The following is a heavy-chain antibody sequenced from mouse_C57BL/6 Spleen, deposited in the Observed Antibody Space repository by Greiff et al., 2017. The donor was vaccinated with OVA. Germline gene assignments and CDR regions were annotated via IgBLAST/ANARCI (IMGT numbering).Heavy chain of an antibody. V-gene: IGHV1-42*01. CDR1: GYSFTGYY. D-gene: IGHD3-3*01. J-gene: IGHJ1*03. Sequence: EVQLQQSGPELVKPGASVKISCKASGYSFTGYYMNWVKQSPEKSLEWIGEINPSTGGTTYNQKFKAKATLTVDKSSSTAYMQLKSLTSEDSAVYYCARLMGTGYFDVWGTGTTVTVSS. CDR3: ARLMGTGYFDV. CDR2: INPSTGGT.